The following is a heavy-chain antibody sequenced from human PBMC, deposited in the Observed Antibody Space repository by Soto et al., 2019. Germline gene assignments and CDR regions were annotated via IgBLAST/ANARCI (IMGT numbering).Heavy chain of an antibody. CDR2: ISGSGGST. J-gene: IGHJ4*02. V-gene: IGHV3-23*01. Sequence: PGGSLRLSCAASGFTFSSYAMSWVRQAPGKGLEWVSAISGSGGSTYYADSVKGRFTISRDNSKNTLYLQMNSLRAEDTAVYYCGRHGSRAAAGTGFDYWGQGTLVTVSS. CDR3: GRHGSRAAAGTGFDY. D-gene: IGHD6-13*01. CDR1: GFTFSSYA.